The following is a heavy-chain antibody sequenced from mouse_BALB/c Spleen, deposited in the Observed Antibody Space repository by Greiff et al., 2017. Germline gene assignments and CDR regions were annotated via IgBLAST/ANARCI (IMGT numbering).Heavy chain of an antibody. V-gene: IGHV2-6-7*01. CDR1: GFSLTGYG. CDR2: IWGDGST. D-gene: IGHD1-1*01. Sequence: VQLKESGPGLVAPSQSLSITCTVSGFSLTGYGVNWVRQPPGKGLEWLGMIWGDGSTDYNSALKSRLSISKDNSKSQVFLKMNSLQTDDTARYYCARDGSYYYGSSYDYAMDYWGQGTSVTVSS. CDR3: ARDGSYYYGSSYDYAMDY. J-gene: IGHJ4*01.